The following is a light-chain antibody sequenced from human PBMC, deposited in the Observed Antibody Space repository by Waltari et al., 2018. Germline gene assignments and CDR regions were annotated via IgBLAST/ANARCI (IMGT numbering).Light chain of an antibody. Sequence: QSALTQPRPVSGSPGQSVTLSCTGTSGDVGGYTYVSWYQQHPGKAPKLMIYDVSERPSGVPDRFSGSKSGNTASLTISGLQADDEADYYCSSYVGSQTVVFGGGTKLTVL. V-gene: IGLV2-11*01. CDR3: SSYVGSQTVV. J-gene: IGLJ2*01. CDR2: DVS. CDR1: SGDVGGYTY.